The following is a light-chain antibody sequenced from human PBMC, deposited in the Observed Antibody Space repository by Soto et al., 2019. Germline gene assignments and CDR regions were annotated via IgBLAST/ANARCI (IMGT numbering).Light chain of an antibody. Sequence: EIVLTQSPGNLSFSPGERATLSCRASQSVSSSYLAWYQQKPGQAPRLLIYGASSRATGIPDRFSGSGSGTDFTLTISRLEPEDFAVYYCQQYGSSPLYTFGQGTKLEIK. CDR2: GAS. CDR1: QSVSSSY. J-gene: IGKJ2*01. CDR3: QQYGSSPLYT. V-gene: IGKV3-20*01.